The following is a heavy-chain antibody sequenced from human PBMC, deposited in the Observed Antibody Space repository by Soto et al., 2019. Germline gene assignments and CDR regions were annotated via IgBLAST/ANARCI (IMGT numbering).Heavy chain of an antibody. Sequence: QVQLVQSGPEVKKPGASVKVSCKTSGYTFTSYGISWVRQAPGQGLEWMGWISTYKGNTNYAQKFQGRVTMTTDTSTSTAYMKLRSLRSDDTAVYYCAPRSPAFDYWGQGTLVTVSS. CDR1: GYTFTSYG. CDR3: APRSPAFDY. V-gene: IGHV1-18*01. J-gene: IGHJ4*02. CDR2: ISTYKGNT.